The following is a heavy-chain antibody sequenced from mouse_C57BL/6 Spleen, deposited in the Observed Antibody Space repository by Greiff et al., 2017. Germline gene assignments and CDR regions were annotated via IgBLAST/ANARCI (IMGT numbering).Heavy chain of an antibody. Sequence: EVKLMESEGGLVQPGSSMKLSCTASGFTFSDYYMAWVRQVPEKGLEWVANINYDGSSTYYLDSLKSRFIISRDNAKNILYLQMSSLKSEDTATYYCARGGIYGNYGWFAYWGQGTLVTVSA. CDR1: GFTFSDYY. V-gene: IGHV5-16*01. CDR2: INYDGSST. CDR3: ARGGIYGNYGWFAY. D-gene: IGHD2-1*01. J-gene: IGHJ3*01.